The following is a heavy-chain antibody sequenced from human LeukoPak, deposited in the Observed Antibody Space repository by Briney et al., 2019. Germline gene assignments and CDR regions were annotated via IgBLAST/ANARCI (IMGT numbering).Heavy chain of an antibody. CDR2: ISGDGGST. CDR1: GFTFDDYA. J-gene: IGHJ6*02. D-gene: IGHD3-3*01. CDR3: AKDSLYDFWSGYYTGIESGYYYGMDV. V-gene: IGHV3-43*02. Sequence: GGSLRLSCAASGFTFDDYAMHWVRQAPGKGLEWVSLISGDGGSTYYADSVKGRFTISRDNSKNSLYLQMNSLRTEDTALYYCAKDSLYDFWSGYYTGIESGYYYGMDVWGQGTTVTVS.